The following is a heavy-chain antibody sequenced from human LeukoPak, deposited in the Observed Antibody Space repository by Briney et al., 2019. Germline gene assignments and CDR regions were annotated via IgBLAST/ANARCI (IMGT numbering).Heavy chain of an antibody. D-gene: IGHD6-25*01. CDR3: ARFAARGSYYYYMDV. CDR2: IGTSSTTI. Sequence: GGSLRLSCAASGFTFSSYTTNWVRQPPGKGLEWVSNIGTSSTTIYYADSVKGRFTISRDNAKNSLYLQMNSLRSDDTAVYYCARFAARGSYYYYMDVWGKGTTVTVSS. J-gene: IGHJ6*03. CDR1: GFTFSSYT. V-gene: IGHV3-48*01.